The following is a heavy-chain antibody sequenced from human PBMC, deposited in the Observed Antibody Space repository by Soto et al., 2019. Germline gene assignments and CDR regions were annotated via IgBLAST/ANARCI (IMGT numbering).Heavy chain of an antibody. CDR2: ISSSSSTI. Sequence: EVQLVESGGGLVQPGGSLRLSCAASGFTFSSYSMNWVRQAPGKGLEWVSYISSSSSTIYYADSVKGRFTISRDNAKNSLYLQMNSLRAEDTAVYYCARYYDGAFDIWGQGTMVTVSS. V-gene: IGHV3-48*01. CDR1: GFTFSSYS. CDR3: ARYYDGAFDI. D-gene: IGHD5-12*01. J-gene: IGHJ3*02.